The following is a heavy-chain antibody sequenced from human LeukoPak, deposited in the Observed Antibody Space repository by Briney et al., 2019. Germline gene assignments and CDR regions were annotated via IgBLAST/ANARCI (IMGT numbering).Heavy chain of an antibody. Sequence: GGSLRLSCAASGFTFSSYAMSWVRQAPGKGLEWVSAITSGGTTYYADPVKGRFTISRDDSKNTLYLEMNSLRAEDTAVYYCAKDAVFYCSSINDYWGQGTLVTVSS. CDR3: AKDAVFYCSSINDY. D-gene: IGHD2-2*01. CDR2: ITSGGTT. J-gene: IGHJ4*02. CDR1: GFTFSSYA. V-gene: IGHV3-23*01.